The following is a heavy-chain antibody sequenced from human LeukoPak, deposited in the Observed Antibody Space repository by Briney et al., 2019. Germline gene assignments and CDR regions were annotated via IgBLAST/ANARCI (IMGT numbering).Heavy chain of an antibody. V-gene: IGHV3-23*01. D-gene: IGHD5-12*01. Sequence: SGGSLRLSCAASGFTFSTFAMSWVRQAPGKGLEWVSAISGSGGGTYYADSVKGRLTISRDNSENTLYLQMSSLRAEDTAVYYCAKAFSAYENWPPNWFDPWGQGTLVTVSS. CDR3: AKAFSAYENWPPNWFDP. CDR1: GFTFSTFA. J-gene: IGHJ5*02. CDR2: ISGSGGGT.